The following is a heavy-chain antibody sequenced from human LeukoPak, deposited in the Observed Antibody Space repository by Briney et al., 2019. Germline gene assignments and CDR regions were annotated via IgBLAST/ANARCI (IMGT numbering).Heavy chain of an antibody. D-gene: IGHD1-14*01. V-gene: IGHV3-21*01. Sequence: GGSLRLSCAASGFTFITYSMTWVRQAPGKGLEWVSSISSITSSYIHYADSVKGRFTISRDNVKNSLHLQMNSLRAEDTAVYYCARLGESTTDFDYWGQGTLVTVSS. CDR1: GFTFITYS. CDR2: ISSITSSYI. CDR3: ARLGESTTDFDY. J-gene: IGHJ4*02.